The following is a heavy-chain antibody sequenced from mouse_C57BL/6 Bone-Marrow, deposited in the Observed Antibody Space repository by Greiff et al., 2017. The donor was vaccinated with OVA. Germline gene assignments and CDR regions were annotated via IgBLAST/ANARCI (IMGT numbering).Heavy chain of an antibody. J-gene: IGHJ3*01. CDR2: ISNGGGST. V-gene: IGHV5-12*01. Sequence: EVKLQESGGGLVQPGGSLKLSCAASGFTFSDYYMYWVRQTPEKRLEWVAYISNGGGSTYYPDTVKGRFTISRDNAKNTLYLQMSRLKSEDTAMYYCASGYYPLAYWGQGTLVTVSA. CDR1: GFTFSDYY. D-gene: IGHD2-3*01. CDR3: ASGYYPLAY.